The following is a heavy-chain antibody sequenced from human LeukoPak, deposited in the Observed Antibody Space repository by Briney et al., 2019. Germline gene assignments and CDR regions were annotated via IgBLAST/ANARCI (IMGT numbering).Heavy chain of an antibody. D-gene: IGHD1-26*01. V-gene: IGHV6-1*01. Sequence: SQTLSLTCAISGDSVSSNSAAWSWIRQSPSRGLEWLGRTYYRSTWFYDYAVSMRSRMTINPDTSKNQFSLHLNSVTPEDTAVYYCARGPHRSTWAWGQGTLVTVSS. CDR2: TYYRSTWFY. J-gene: IGHJ4*02. CDR1: GDSVSSNSAA. CDR3: ARGPHRSTWA.